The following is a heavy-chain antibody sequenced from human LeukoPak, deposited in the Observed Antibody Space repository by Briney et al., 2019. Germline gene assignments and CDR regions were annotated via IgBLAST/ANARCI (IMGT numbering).Heavy chain of an antibody. CDR2: ISGSGGGT. CDR1: GFTFSSYA. J-gene: IGHJ5*02. Sequence: GGSLRLSCAASGFTFSSYAMSWVRQAPGKGLEWVSGISGSGGGTYYADSVKGRFTISRDNSKNMLYLQMNSLRAEDTAVYYCLKDPDSGWNNWFDPRGQGTLVTVSS. CDR3: LKDPDSGWNNWFDP. D-gene: IGHD6-19*01. V-gene: IGHV3-23*01.